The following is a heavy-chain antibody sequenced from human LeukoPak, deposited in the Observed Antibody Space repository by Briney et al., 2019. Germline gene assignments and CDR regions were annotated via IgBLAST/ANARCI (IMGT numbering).Heavy chain of an antibody. Sequence: PSGTLSLTCAVSGGSISSSNWWSWVRQPPGKGLEWIGEIYHSGSTNYNPSPKSRVTISVDKSKNQFSLKLSSVTAADTAVYYCARDMAQQWPEYFQHWGQGTLVTVSS. CDR2: IYHSGST. CDR1: GGSISSSNW. J-gene: IGHJ1*01. D-gene: IGHD6-19*01. CDR3: ARDMAQQWPEYFQH. V-gene: IGHV4-4*02.